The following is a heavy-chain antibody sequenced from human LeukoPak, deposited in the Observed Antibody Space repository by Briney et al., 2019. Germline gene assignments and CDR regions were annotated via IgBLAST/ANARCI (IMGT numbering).Heavy chain of an antibody. CDR1: GYSISSGYY. V-gene: IGHV4-38-2*02. D-gene: IGHD6-13*01. Sequence: PSGTLSLTCTVSGYSISSGYYWGWIRQPPGKGLEWIGSIYHSGSTYYNPSLKSRVTISVDTSKNQFSLKLSSVTAADTAVYYCARVGRLSSSSWYSPFDYWGQGTLVTVSS. J-gene: IGHJ4*02. CDR3: ARVGRLSSSSWYSPFDY. CDR2: IYHSGST.